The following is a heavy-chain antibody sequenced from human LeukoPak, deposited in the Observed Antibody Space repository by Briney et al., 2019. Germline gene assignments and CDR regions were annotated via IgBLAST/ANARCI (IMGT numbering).Heavy chain of an antibody. CDR2: INWDGDSA. J-gene: IGHJ6*03. Sequence: GGSLRLSCAASGFSFDDHAMHWVRQAPGKGLEWVSLINWDGDSASYADSVKGRFTITRDNTNNSLYLQMNSLRTEDTALYYCAKSGYYYYMDVWGKGTTVTVSS. V-gene: IGHV3-43*01. D-gene: IGHD6-25*01. CDR3: AKSGYYYYMDV. CDR1: GFSFDDHA.